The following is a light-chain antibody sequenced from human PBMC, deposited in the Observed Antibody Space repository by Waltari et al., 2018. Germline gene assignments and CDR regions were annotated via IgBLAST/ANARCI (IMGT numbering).Light chain of an antibody. CDR2: DAS. Sequence: ELVLTQSPGILSLSPGERAVLSCRASHSFSSNYLAWYQQKPGQAPRLLIYDASTRATGVPPRFSGSGSGTEFTLTISSLQSEDFAVYSCQQYNDWPLTFGGGTKVEIK. CDR1: HSFSSN. J-gene: IGKJ4*01. V-gene: IGKV3-15*01. CDR3: QQYNDWPLT.